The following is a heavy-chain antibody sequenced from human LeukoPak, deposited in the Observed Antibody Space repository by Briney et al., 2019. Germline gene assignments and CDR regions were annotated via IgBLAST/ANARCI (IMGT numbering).Heavy chain of an antibody. D-gene: IGHD3-3*01. V-gene: IGHV3-23*01. CDR2: ISGSGGST. CDR1: GFTFSTYW. CDR3: AKDGYYDFWSGYYRL. Sequence: GGSLRLSCAASGFTFSTYWMSWVRQAPGKGLEWVSAISGSGGSTYYADSVKGRFTISRDNSKNTLYLQMNSLRAEDTAVYYCAKDGYYDFWSGYYRLWGQGTMVTVSS. J-gene: IGHJ3*01.